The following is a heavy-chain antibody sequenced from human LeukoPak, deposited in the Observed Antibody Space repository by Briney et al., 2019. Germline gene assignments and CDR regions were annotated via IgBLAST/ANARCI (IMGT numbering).Heavy chain of an antibody. CDR2: IYTSGST. V-gene: IGHV4-61*02. CDR3: ARGGGFWSGFRAYFGY. J-gene: IGHJ4*02. D-gene: IGHD3-3*01. CDR1: GGSISSGSYY. Sequence: SETLSLTCTVSGGSISSGSYYWSWIRQPAGKGLEWIGRIYTSGSTNYNPSLKSRVTISVDTSKNQFSLKLSSVTAADTAVYYCARGGGFWSGFRAYFGYWGQGTLVTVSS.